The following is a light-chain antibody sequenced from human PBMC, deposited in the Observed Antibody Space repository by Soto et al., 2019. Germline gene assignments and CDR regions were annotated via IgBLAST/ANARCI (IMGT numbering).Light chain of an antibody. CDR1: SSDVGGYNY. V-gene: IGLV2-14*01. CDR2: DVS. CDR3: SSYTSSSTRV. J-gene: IGLJ1*01. Sequence: QSALTQPASVSGSPGQSITISCTGTSSDVGGYNYVSWYQQHPGKAPKLMIYDVSNRPSGVSNRFSVSKSGNTASLTISGLQAEDEADYYCSSYTSSSTRVFGTGTKMTV.